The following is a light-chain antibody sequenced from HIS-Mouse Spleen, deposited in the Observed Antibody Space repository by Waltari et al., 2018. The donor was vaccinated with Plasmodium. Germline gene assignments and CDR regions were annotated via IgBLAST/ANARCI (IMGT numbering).Light chain of an antibody. Sequence: IVMTQSPATLSVSPGERATLSCRASQSVSSNLARYQQKPGQAPRLLIYGASTRATGIPARFSGSGSGTEFTLTISSLQSEDFAVYYCQQYNNWSFTFGPGTKVDIK. J-gene: IGKJ3*01. V-gene: IGKV3-15*01. CDR2: GAS. CDR1: QSVSSN. CDR3: QQYNNWSFT.